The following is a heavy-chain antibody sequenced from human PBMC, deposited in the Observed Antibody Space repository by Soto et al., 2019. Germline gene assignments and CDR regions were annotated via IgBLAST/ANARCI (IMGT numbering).Heavy chain of an antibody. Sequence: PGGSLRLSCAASGFTFSSYAMSWVRQAPGKGLEWVSAISGSGGSTYYADSVKGRFTISRDNSKNTLYLQMNSLRAEDTAVYYCAKGVHYYDSSGYYYVLAEYFQHWGQGTLVTVSS. CDR2: ISGSGGST. CDR3: AKGVHYYDSSGYYYVLAEYFQH. V-gene: IGHV3-23*01. J-gene: IGHJ1*01. CDR1: GFTFSSYA. D-gene: IGHD3-22*01.